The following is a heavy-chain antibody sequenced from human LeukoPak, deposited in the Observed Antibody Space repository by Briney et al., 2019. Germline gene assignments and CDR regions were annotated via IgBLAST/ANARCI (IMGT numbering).Heavy chain of an antibody. CDR1: GYSISSGYY. D-gene: IGHD6-25*01. V-gene: IGHV4-61*01. Sequence: SETLSLTCTVSGYSISSGYYWGWIRQPPGKGLEWTGYIYYSGSTNYNPSLKSRVTISVDTSKNQFSLKLSSVTAADTAVYYCARGGGYIKTRTIDYWGQGTLVTVSS. CDR3: ARGGGYIKTRTIDY. CDR2: IYYSGST. J-gene: IGHJ4*02.